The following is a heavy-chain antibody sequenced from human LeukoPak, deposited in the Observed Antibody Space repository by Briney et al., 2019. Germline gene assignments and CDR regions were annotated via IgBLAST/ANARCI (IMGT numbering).Heavy chain of an antibody. Sequence: GASVKVSCKASGYTFTSYGISWVRQAPGQGLEWMGWISAYNGNTYYAQKLQGRLTMTTDTSTSTAYMELRSLRSDDTAVYYCASWQTTGTTFVDYWGQGTLVTVSS. V-gene: IGHV1-18*01. CDR1: GYTFTSYG. CDR2: ISAYNGNT. J-gene: IGHJ4*02. CDR3: ASWQTTGTTFVDY. D-gene: IGHD1-1*01.